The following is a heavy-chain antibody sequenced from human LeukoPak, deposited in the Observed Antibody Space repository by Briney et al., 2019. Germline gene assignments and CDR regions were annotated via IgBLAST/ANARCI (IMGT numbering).Heavy chain of an antibody. D-gene: IGHD3-22*01. CDR3: AKDHGYYYDSSGYSDY. J-gene: IGHJ4*02. V-gene: IGHV3-7*03. Sequence: GGSLRLSCAASGFTFSSYWMSWVRQAPGRGLEWVANIKQDGSEKHYVDSVKGRFTISRDNSKNTLYLQMNSLRAEDTAVYYCAKDHGYYYDSSGYSDYWGQGTLVTVSS. CDR2: IKQDGSEK. CDR1: GFTFSSYW.